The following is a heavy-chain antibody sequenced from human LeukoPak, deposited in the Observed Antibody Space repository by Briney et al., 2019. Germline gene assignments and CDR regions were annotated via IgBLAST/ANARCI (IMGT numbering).Heavy chain of an antibody. D-gene: IGHD3-22*01. CDR1: GFTFSSYW. CDR2: INSDGSST. V-gene: IGHV3-74*01. J-gene: IGHJ4*02. CDR3: ARVSGYDSSGYYSPFDY. Sequence: GGSLRLSCAASGFTFSSYWMHWVRQAPGKGLVWVSRINSDGSSTSYADSVKGRFTISRDNAKNTLYLQMNSLRAEDTAVYYCARVSGYDSSGYYSPFDYWGQGTLVTVSS.